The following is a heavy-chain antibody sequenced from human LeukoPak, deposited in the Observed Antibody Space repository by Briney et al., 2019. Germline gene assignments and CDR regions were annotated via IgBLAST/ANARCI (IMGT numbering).Heavy chain of an antibody. V-gene: IGHV4-34*03. CDR3: TLGANYYDRNTYYFTDY. CDR2: INHSGST. J-gene: IGHJ4*02. D-gene: IGHD3-22*01. Sequence: SETLSLTCAVYGGSFSGYYWSWIRQPPGKGLEWIGEINHSGSTNYNPSLKSRATISVDTSKNQFSLKLSSVTAADTALYFCTLGANYYDRNTYYFTDYWGQGTLVTVSS. CDR1: GGSFSGYY.